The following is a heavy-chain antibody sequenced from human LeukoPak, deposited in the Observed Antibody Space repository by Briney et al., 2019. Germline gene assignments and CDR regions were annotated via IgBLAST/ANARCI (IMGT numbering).Heavy chain of an antibody. D-gene: IGHD4-17*01. Sequence: NSGGSLRLSCAASGFTFSSYSMNWVRQAPGKGLEWVSSISSSSSYIYYADSVKGRFTISRDNAKNSLYLQMNSLRAEDTAVYYCARGGDYEVGAFDIWGQGTMVTVSS. CDR1: GFTFSSYS. CDR2: ISSSSSYI. V-gene: IGHV3-21*01. CDR3: ARGGDYEVGAFDI. J-gene: IGHJ3*02.